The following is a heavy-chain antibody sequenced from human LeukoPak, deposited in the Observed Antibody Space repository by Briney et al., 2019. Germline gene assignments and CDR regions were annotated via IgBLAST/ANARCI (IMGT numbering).Heavy chain of an antibody. J-gene: IGHJ4*02. D-gene: IGHD2-21*02. CDR2: IHYGGTT. Sequence: SETLSLTCTVSGGSIGSGYYWAWIRQPPGKGLEWVGSIHYGGTTHYNPSLQSRVTISADTSKNQFALDLRSVTAADTAVYYCTRDIGDFVSDFWGQGTLVTVSS. V-gene: IGHV4-39*02. CDR1: GGSIGSGYY. CDR3: TRDIGDFVSDF.